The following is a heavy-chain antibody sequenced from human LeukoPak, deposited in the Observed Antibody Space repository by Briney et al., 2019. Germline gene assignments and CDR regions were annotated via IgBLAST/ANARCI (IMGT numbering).Heavy chain of an antibody. J-gene: IGHJ3*02. V-gene: IGHV4-4*07. CDR1: GGSISSYY. CDR3: ARGCSGGSCYQSDAFDI. CDR2: IYTSGST. D-gene: IGHD2-15*01. Sequence: SSETLSLTCTVSGGSISSYYWSWIRQPAGKGLEWIGRIYTSGSTNYNPSLKSRVTMSVDTSKNQFSLKLSSVTAADTAVYYCARGCSGGSCYQSDAFDIRGQGTMVTVSS.